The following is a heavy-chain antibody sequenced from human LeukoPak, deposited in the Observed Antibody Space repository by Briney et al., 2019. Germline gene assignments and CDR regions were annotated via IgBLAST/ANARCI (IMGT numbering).Heavy chain of an antibody. CDR1: GYTFNSYW. Sequence: GESLKISCKGSGYTFNSYWIGWVRQMPGKGLEWMGIIYLGDSDTRYSPSFQGQVTISADKSISIAYLQWSSLKASDTAMYYCARKGRYCSSTNCPFDYWGQGTLVTVSS. CDR3: ARKGRYCSSTNCPFDY. CDR2: IYLGDSDT. D-gene: IGHD2-2*01. J-gene: IGHJ4*02. V-gene: IGHV5-51*01.